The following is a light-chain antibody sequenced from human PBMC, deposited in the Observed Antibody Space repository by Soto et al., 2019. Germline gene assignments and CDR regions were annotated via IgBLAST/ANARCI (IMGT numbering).Light chain of an antibody. V-gene: IGKV3-11*01. CDR2: DAS. CDR1: QSVSNY. J-gene: IGKJ4*01. CDR3: QQRYNWPPLT. Sequence: IVLTQSPATLSLSPGERATLSCSASQSVSNYIVWYQQKPGQAPRLLIYDASIRATGIPARFSGSGSGTDFTLTISSLEPEDSAVYYCQQRYNWPPLTCGGGTTVEIK.